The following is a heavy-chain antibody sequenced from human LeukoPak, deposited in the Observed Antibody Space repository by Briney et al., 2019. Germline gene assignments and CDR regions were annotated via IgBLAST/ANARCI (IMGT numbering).Heavy chain of an antibody. CDR3: AREDATMVLSLDY. V-gene: IGHV3-23*01. CDR2: ISSGGDNT. D-gene: IGHD5-18*01. CDR1: GFTFSSYA. Sequence: PGGSLRLSCAASGFTFSSYAMSWVRQAPGKGLEWASAISSGGDNTYYADSVKGRLTISRDNSKNTLYVQMTSLRAEDTAVYCAREDATMVLSLDYWGQGALVTVSS. J-gene: IGHJ4*02.